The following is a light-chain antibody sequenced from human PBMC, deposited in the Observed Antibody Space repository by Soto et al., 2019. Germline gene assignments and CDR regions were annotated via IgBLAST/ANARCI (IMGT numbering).Light chain of an antibody. Sequence: QSALTQPRSVSGSPGQSVTVSCSGTSSDVGGYDYVAWYQQYPGKAPKLMIYDVIKRPSGVPDRFSGSKSGNTASLTISGLQDEDEADYYCCSYAGSYTFVFGTGTKVTVL. CDR2: DVI. V-gene: IGLV2-11*01. CDR3: CSYAGSYTFV. J-gene: IGLJ1*01. CDR1: SSDVGGYDY.